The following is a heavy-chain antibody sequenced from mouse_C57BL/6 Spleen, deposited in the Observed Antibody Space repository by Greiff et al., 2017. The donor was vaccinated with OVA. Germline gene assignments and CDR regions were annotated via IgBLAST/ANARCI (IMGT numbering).Heavy chain of an antibody. CDR1: GFSLTSYA. D-gene: IGHD1-1*01. CDR3: ALTTVVEDWYFDV. V-gene: IGHV2-9-1*01. CDR2: IWTGGGT. Sequence: VKLVESGPGLVAPSQSLSITCTVSGFSLTSYAISWVRQPPGKGLEWLGVIWTGGGTNYNSALKSRLSISKDNSKSQVFLKMNSLQTDDTARYYCALTTVVEDWYFDVWGTGTTVTVSS. J-gene: IGHJ1*03.